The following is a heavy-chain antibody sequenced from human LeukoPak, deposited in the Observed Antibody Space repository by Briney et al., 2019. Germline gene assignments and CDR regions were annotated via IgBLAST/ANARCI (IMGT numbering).Heavy chain of an antibody. CDR2: IWATGST. CDR3: ARVRAYSDFNGNFDL. V-gene: IGHV4-4*07. D-gene: IGHD4-11*01. CDR1: GGSISSHY. Sequence: PSETLSLTCTVSGGSISSHYWSWIRQPAGKRLDWIGRIWATGSTVDNPSFRSRLTLSIDRSKSQLSLKLTSMTAADSAVYYCARVRAYSDFNGNFDLWGHGIPVTVSS. J-gene: IGHJ2*01.